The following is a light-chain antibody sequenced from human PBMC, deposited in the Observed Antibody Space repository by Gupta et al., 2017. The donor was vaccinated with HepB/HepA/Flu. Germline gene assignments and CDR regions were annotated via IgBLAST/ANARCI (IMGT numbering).Light chain of an antibody. V-gene: IGKV4-1*01. CDR3: QQDYNTPLT. CDR1: QSVLYSSNNMNY. Sequence: DIVMTQSPDSLAVSLGERATINCKSSQSVLYSSNNMNYLAWYQQKPGQPPKLLIYWASTRESGVPDRFSGSGSGTDFTLTISRLQAEDVAVYYCQQDYNTPLTFGGGTKVEIK. J-gene: IGKJ4*01. CDR2: WAS.